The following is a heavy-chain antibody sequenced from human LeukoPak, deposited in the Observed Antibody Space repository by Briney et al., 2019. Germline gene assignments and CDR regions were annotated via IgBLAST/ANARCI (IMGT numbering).Heavy chain of an antibody. CDR3: ARGGGMATIN. CDR2: IYYSGST. CDR1: GGSISSYY. J-gene: IGHJ4*02. Sequence: SETLSLTCSVSGGSISSYYWSWIRQPPGKGLEWIGYIYYSGSTNYNPSLKSRVTISVDTSKNQFSLKLSSVTAADTAVYYCARGGGMATINWGQGTLVTVSS. V-gene: IGHV4-59*01. D-gene: IGHD5-24*01.